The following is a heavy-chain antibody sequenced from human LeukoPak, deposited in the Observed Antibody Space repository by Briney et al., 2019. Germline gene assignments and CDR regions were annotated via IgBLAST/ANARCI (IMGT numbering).Heavy chain of an antibody. Sequence: GGSLRLSCEVSGFTFSSYAMSWVRQAPGKGLEWVSATSGSGGSTYYADSVKGRFTISRDNSKNTLYLQMNSLRAEDTAVYYCAKSDYYDSSGYYYVLYYFDYWGQGTLVTVSS. D-gene: IGHD3-22*01. J-gene: IGHJ4*02. CDR2: TSGSGGST. CDR1: GFTFSSYA. V-gene: IGHV3-23*01. CDR3: AKSDYYDSSGYYYVLYYFDY.